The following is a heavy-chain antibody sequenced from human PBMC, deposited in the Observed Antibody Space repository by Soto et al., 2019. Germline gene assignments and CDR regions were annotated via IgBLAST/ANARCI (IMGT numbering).Heavy chain of an antibody. J-gene: IGHJ6*02. D-gene: IGHD2-2*01. CDR1: GFTFSSYG. V-gene: IGHV3-33*01. CDR3: ARDLAQLTVFFVYYYYGMDV. Sequence: GGSLRLSCAASGFTFSSYGMHWVRQAPGKGLEWVAVIWYDGSNKHYAVSVKGRFTISRDNSKNTLYLQMNSLRAEDTAVYYCARDLAQLTVFFVYYYYGMDVWGQGTTVTVSS. CDR2: IWYDGSNK.